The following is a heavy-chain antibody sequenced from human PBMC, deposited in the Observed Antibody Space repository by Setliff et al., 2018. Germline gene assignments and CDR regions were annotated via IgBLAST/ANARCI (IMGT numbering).Heavy chain of an antibody. CDR3: ARAHRSTLSVHDY. Sequence: GGSLRLSCAASGFTFSSYSMNWVRQAPGKGLEWVSYISSSSSNIYYADSAKGRFTISRDNAKNTLYLQMNSLRAEDTAVYYCARAHRSTLSVHDYWGQGTLVTVS. D-gene: IGHD2-2*01. J-gene: IGHJ4*02. CDR1: GFTFSSYS. CDR2: ISSSSSNI. V-gene: IGHV3-48*04.